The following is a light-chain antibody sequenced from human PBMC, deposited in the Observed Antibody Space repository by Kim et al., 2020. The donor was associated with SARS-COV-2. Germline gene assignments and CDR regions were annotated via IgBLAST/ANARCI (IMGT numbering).Light chain of an antibody. CDR1: SSNIGSNT. CDR3: AAWDDSLNVV. J-gene: IGLJ2*01. Sequence: PGQRVTITCSGRSSNIGSNTVNWYQQLPGTAPKLLIYSNNQRPSGVPDRFSGSKSGTSASLAISGLQSEDEADYYCAAWDDSLNVVFGGGTQLTVL. V-gene: IGLV1-44*01. CDR2: SNN.